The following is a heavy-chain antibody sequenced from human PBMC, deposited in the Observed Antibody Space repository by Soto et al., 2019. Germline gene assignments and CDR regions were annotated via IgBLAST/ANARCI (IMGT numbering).Heavy chain of an antibody. J-gene: IGHJ3*02. Sequence: GGSLRLSCAASGFTFSSYEMNWVRQAPGKGLEWVSYISSSGSTIYYADSVKGRFTISRDNAKNSLYLQMNSLRAEDTAVYYCARDRAYYYDSSGYPDAFDIWGQGTMVTASS. V-gene: IGHV3-48*03. CDR3: ARDRAYYYDSSGYPDAFDI. CDR2: ISSSGSTI. CDR1: GFTFSSYE. D-gene: IGHD3-22*01.